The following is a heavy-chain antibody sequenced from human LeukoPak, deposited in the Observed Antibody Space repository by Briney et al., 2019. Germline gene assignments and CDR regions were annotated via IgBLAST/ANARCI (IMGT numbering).Heavy chain of an antibody. V-gene: IGHV3-33*06. CDR3: AKDAQRGFDYRTSLEY. J-gene: IGHJ4*02. Sequence: PGESLRLSCAASGFTFSHFGFHWVRQAPGKGLEWAAVMWSDGTNQYYVDSVKGRFISYRDDSHNTVYLQMNSLRVEDTAVYYCAKDAQRGFDYRTSLEYWGQGSLVTVPS. D-gene: IGHD4-11*01. CDR2: MWSDGTNQ. CDR1: GFTFSHFG.